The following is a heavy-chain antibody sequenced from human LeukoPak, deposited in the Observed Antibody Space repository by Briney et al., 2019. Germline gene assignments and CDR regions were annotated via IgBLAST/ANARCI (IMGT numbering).Heavy chain of an antibody. Sequence: ASVKVSCKASGGTFSTYAISWVRQAPGQGLEWMGGIIPTFGTANYAQKFQGRVTITADESTSTAYMELSSLRSEDTAVYYCARSSYYYDSSGYNNWFDPWGQGTLVTVSS. CDR2: IIPTFGTA. CDR3: ARSSYYYDSSGYNNWFDP. J-gene: IGHJ5*02. V-gene: IGHV1-69*13. CDR1: GGTFSTYA. D-gene: IGHD3-22*01.